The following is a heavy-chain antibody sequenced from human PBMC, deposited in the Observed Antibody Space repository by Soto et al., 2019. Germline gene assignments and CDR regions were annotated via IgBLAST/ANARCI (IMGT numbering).Heavy chain of an antibody. V-gene: IGHV3-21*01. J-gene: IGHJ5*02. CDR3: ARDPFCSGGSCYSLSP. Sequence: GSLRLSCAASGFTFSSYSMNWVRQAPGKGLEWVSSISSSSSYIYYADSVKGRFTISRDNAKNSLYLQMNSLRAEDTAVYYCARDPFCSGGSCYSLSPWGQGT. CDR2: ISSSSSYI. D-gene: IGHD2-15*01. CDR1: GFTFSSYS.